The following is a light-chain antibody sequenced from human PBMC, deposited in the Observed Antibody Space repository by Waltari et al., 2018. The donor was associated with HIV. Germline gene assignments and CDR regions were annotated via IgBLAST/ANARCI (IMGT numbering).Light chain of an antibody. CDR1: QGIRHY. CDR2: AAS. J-gene: IGKJ1*01. Sequence: IQMTQSPSSLSASVGDRVTITCRASQGIRHYLAWYQQKPGKVPKLLIYAASTLQSGVPSRFSGSGSGTDFTLTISSLQPEDVATYYCQKYNSAPRTFGQGTKVEIK. CDR3: QKYNSAPRT. V-gene: IGKV1-27*01.